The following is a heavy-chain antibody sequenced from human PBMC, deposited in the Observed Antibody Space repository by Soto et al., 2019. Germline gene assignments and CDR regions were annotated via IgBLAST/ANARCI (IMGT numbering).Heavy chain of an antibody. CDR3: AREWGLLPYYVMNV. D-gene: IGHD7-27*01. V-gene: IGHV4-61*03. CDR2: ISYTVRT. CDR1: GDSVTSGSYY. Sequence: SETLSLTCIVSGDSVTSGSYYWTWLRQPPGKGLEWIVYISYTVRTKYNPSLQSRVTISVDTSKNDFALNLSSVTAADTAVYFCAREWGLLPYYVMNVWGHGTEVTVYS. J-gene: IGHJ6*02.